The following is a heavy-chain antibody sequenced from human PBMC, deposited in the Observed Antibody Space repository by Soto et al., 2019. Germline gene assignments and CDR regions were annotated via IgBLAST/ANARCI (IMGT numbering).Heavy chain of an antibody. CDR2: ISYDGGLQ. CDR3: VSDRGYGHASVPYS. V-gene: IGHV3-30*03. CDR1: GFTFSSYG. Sequence: QAQLVESGGGVVQPGRSLRLSCAASGFTFSSYGMHWVRQAPGTGLEWVAVISYDGGLQHYADSVKGRFTISRDNSKNLVLLQMNSLRAEDTAVYYCVSDRGYGHASVPYSWGPGTLVSVSS. D-gene: IGHD5-18*01. J-gene: IGHJ4*02.